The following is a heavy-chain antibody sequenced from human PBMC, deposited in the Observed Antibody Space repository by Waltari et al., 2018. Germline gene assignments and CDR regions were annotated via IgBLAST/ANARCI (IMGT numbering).Heavy chain of an antibody. V-gene: IGHV3-23*01. Sequence: EVQLLESGGGLVQPGGSLRLSCTASGFTFSNYAMSWVCQAPGKGLEWVAGISGSGGDTYYAAAVKGLFTISRDNSKSTLSLQMNSLRADDTAVYYCSGGISGTVGSDYWGQGTLVTVSS. D-gene: IGHD1-7*01. CDR2: ISGSGGDT. CDR3: SGGISGTVGSDY. CDR1: GFTFSNYA. J-gene: IGHJ4*02.